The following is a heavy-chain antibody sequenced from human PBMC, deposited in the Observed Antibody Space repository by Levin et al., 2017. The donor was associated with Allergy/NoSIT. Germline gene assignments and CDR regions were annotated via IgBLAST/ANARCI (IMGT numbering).Heavy chain of an antibody. CDR2: IIPFIGTV. V-gene: IGHV1-69*13. Sequence: SVKVSCKASGGTLSRFVIHWVRQAPGQGLEWMGGIIPFIGTVNYAEKFQGRVTITADESTNTAYMELSRLTSDDTAMYHCATFVVVTAVDRAGFDYWGQGTLVSVSS. CDR1: GGTLSRFV. D-gene: IGHD2-21*02. J-gene: IGHJ4*02. CDR3: ATFVVVTAVDRAGFDY.